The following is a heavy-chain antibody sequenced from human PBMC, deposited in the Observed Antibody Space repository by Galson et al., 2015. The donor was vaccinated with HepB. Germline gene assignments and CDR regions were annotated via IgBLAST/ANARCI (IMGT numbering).Heavy chain of an antibody. J-gene: IGHJ6*02. CDR3: AYGVDV. CDR2: TYYRSKWQK. V-gene: IGHV6-1*01. Sequence: CAISGDSVSAHTAVWNWIRQSPSRGLEWLGRTYYRSKWQKDYAVSMKSRITISTDTSRNQVSLQLNSMCPEDTAVYYCAYGVDVWGQGTTVTVSS. CDR1: GDSVSAHTAV.